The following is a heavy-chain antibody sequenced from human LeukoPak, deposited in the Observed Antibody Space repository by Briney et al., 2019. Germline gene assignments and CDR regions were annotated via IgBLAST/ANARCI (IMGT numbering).Heavy chain of an antibody. D-gene: IGHD1-14*01. Sequence: ASVKVSCKASGYTFIDYYIHWVRQAPGQGLEWMGWINSNSGGTNYAQKFQGRVTRTRDTSISTAYMELSRLRSDDTAVYYCVRQVSDYWGQGTLVTVSS. V-gene: IGHV1-2*02. J-gene: IGHJ4*02. CDR2: INSNSGGT. CDR1: GYTFIDYY. CDR3: VRQVSDY.